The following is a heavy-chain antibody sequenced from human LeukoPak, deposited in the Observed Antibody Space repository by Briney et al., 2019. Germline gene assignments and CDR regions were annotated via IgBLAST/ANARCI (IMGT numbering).Heavy chain of an antibody. CDR2: MNPNSGNT. D-gene: IGHD3-10*01. CDR3: ARGRAGSGYYNVTAV. V-gene: IGHV1-8*01. Sequence: GASVKVSCKASGYTFISYDINWVRQATGQGLEWMGWMNPNSGNTDYAEKFKGRVTMTSNTSISTAYMELSSLRYDDTAVYYCARGRAGSGYYNVTAVWGQGTTATVSS. J-gene: IGHJ6*02. CDR1: GYTFISYD.